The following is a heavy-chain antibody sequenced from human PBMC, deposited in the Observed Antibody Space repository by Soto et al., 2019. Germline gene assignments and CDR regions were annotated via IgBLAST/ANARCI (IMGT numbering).Heavy chain of an antibody. CDR3: AKATTNGGWFNPFDS. Sequence: EVQLLESGGGLVQPGGSLRLSCAASGFSFVNYAMNWVRQAPGKGLEWVSGLSGSGTSTYYAASVKGRFTISRDNSRDTLFLQMNSLTADDTAVYYCAKATTNGGWFNPFDSWGQGALVTVSS. V-gene: IGHV3-23*01. D-gene: IGHD6-19*01. CDR1: GFSFVNYA. J-gene: IGHJ4*02. CDR2: LSGSGTST.